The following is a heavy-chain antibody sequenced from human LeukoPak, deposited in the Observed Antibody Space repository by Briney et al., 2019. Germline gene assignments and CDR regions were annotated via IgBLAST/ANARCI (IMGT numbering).Heavy chain of an antibody. J-gene: IGHJ6*02. CDR3: ARGSGWSEYYAMDV. Sequence: ASVKVSCKASGYIFANYGMHWVRQAPGQGPEWMGWINAGEGKTKYLQKYQDRVTITRVTSASTAYMELSSLRSGDTAVYYCARGSGWSEYYAMDVWGQGTTVIVSS. D-gene: IGHD6-19*01. CDR2: INAGEGKT. V-gene: IGHV1-3*01. CDR1: GYIFANYG.